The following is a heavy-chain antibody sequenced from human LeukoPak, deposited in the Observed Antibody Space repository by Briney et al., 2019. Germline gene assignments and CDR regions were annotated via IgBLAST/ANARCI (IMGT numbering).Heavy chain of an antibody. J-gene: IGHJ4*02. CDR3: ARGGYYDSSGYYYPFDY. CDR2: INPNSGGT. Sequence: ASVKVSCKASGYTFTGYYMHWVQQAPGQGLEWMGWINPNSGGTNSAQKFQGRVTMTRDTSISTAYMELSRLRSDDTAVYYCARGGYYDSSGYYYPFDYWGQGTLVTVSS. D-gene: IGHD3-22*01. V-gene: IGHV1-2*02. CDR1: GYTFTGYY.